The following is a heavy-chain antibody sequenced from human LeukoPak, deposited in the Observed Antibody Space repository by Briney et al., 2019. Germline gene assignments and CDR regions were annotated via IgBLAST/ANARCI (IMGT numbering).Heavy chain of an antibody. CDR1: GFTVSSNY. Sequence: AGGSLRLSCAASGFTVSSNYMSWVRQAPGKGLEWVSVIYSGGSTYYADSVKGRFTISRDNSKNTLYLQMNSLRAEDTAVYYCARRAKLYGDYDVPFDYWGQGTLVTVSS. J-gene: IGHJ4*02. V-gene: IGHV3-66*01. CDR3: ARRAKLYGDYDVPFDY. CDR2: IYSGGST. D-gene: IGHD4-17*01.